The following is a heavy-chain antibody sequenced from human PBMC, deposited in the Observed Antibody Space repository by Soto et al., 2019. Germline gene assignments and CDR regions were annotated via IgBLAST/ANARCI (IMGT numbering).Heavy chain of an antibody. CDR1: GYTFISYG. CDR2: INAFNGNT. Sequence: QVQLVQSGAEVKKPGASVKVSCKASGYTFISYGISWVRQAPGQGLEWMGWINAFNGNTTYAQKLQGRVTMTRDTSTSTAYMELRSLRSDDTAVYYCARDPVAGTYFEYWGQGTLVTVSS. V-gene: IGHV1-18*01. D-gene: IGHD6-19*01. J-gene: IGHJ4*02. CDR3: ARDPVAGTYFEY.